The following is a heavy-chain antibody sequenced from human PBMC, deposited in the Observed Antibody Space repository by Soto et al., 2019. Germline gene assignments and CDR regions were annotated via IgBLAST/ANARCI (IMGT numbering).Heavy chain of an antibody. V-gene: IGHV4-31*03. CDR3: AASCVGCGGFNYYGMDV. Sequence: SETLSLTCTVSGGSISSGGYYWSWIRQHPGKGLEWIGYIYYSGSTYYNPSLKSRVTISVDTSKNHFSLKLSSVTAADTAVYYCAASCVGCGGFNYYGMDVWGQGTTVTVSS. J-gene: IGHJ6*02. CDR1: GGSISSGGYY. D-gene: IGHD2-21*01. CDR2: IYYSGST.